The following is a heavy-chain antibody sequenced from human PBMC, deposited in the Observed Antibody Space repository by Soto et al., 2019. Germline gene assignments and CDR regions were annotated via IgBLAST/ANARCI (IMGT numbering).Heavy chain of an antibody. CDR1: VGSFSGYY. CDR2: IDHSGYT. V-gene: IGHV4-34*01. Sequence: PSETLSLTCAVYVGSFSGYYWNWIRQPPGKGLEWIGEIDHSGYTNYNPSLKSRVTISVDTSKNQSSLRLTSVTAADTAVYYCARVRDWFDPWGQGTLVTVSS. D-gene: IGHD3-3*01. J-gene: IGHJ5*02. CDR3: ARVRDWFDP.